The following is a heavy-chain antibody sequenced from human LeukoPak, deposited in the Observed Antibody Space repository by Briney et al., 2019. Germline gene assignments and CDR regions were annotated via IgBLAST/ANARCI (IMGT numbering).Heavy chain of an antibody. CDR3: ARGSTTSTYCSGGSCYSLGYYYYYYMDV. CDR1: GYTFTSYD. D-gene: IGHD2-15*01. V-gene: IGHV1-8*01. J-gene: IGHJ6*03. CDR2: MNPNSGNT. Sequence: ASVKVSCKASGYTFTSYDINWVRQATGQGLEWMGWMNPNSGNTGYAQKFQGRVTMTRDTSISTAYMELSRLRSDDTAVYYCARGSTTSTYCSGGSCYSLGYYYYYYMDVWGKGTTVTISS.